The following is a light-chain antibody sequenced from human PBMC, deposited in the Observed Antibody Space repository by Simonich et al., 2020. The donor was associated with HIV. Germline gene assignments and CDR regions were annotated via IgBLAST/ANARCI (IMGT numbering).Light chain of an antibody. CDR3: QQYYGTPRT. V-gene: IGKV4-1*01. Sequence: DIVMTQSPDSLAASLGERATISCKSSQSVLYSSNNKDYLTWYQQKPGQPPKLLIYLASTRESGVPDRFSGSGSGTDFTLTISSLQAEDVAVYYCQQYYGTPRTFGQGTKVEIK. J-gene: IGKJ1*01. CDR1: QSVLYSSNNKDY. CDR2: LAS.